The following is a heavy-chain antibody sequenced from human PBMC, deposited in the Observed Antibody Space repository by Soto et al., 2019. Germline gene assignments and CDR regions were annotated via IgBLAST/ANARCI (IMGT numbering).Heavy chain of an antibody. D-gene: IGHD1-26*01. V-gene: IGHV4-38-2*02. J-gene: IGHJ4*02. CDR3: ARELSGSYPGTT. CDR1: GYSISSGYY. CDR2: IYHSGST. Sequence: PSETLSLTCAVSGYSISSGYYWGWIRQPPGKGLEWIGSIYHSGSTYYNPSLKSRVTISVDTSKNQFSLKLSSVTAADTAVYYCARELSGSYPGTTWGQGTLVTVSS.